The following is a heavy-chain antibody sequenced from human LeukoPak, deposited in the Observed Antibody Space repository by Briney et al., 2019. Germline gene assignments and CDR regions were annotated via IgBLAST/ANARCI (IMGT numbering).Heavy chain of an antibody. Sequence: SETLSLTCTVSGGSISSGGYYWSWNRQHPGKGLEWIGYIYYSGSTYYNPSLKSRVTISVDTSKNQFSLKLSSVTAADTAVYYCARYYYDSSGYYYSHFDYWGQGTLVTVSS. CDR3: ARYYYDSSGYYYSHFDY. J-gene: IGHJ4*02. D-gene: IGHD3-22*01. V-gene: IGHV4-31*03. CDR2: IYYSGST. CDR1: GGSISSGGYY.